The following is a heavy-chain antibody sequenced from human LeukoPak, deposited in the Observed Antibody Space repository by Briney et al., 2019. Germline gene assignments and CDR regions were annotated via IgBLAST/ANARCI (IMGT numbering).Heavy chain of an antibody. Sequence: SETLSLTCAVYGGSFSGYYWSWIRQPPGKGLEWIGEISHSGSTNYNPSLKSRVTISVDTSKNQFSLKLSSVTAADTAVYYCARAWDIVVVVAARHFDYWGQGTLVTVSS. J-gene: IGHJ4*02. V-gene: IGHV4-34*01. CDR2: ISHSGST. CDR1: GGSFSGYY. D-gene: IGHD2-15*01. CDR3: ARAWDIVVVVAARHFDY.